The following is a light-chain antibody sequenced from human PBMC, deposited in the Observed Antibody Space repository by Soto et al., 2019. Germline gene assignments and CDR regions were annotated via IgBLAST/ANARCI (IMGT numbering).Light chain of an antibody. V-gene: IGLV3-21*01. J-gene: IGLJ3*02. CDR3: QVWDISSGHVV. Sequence: SYELTQPPSVSAAPGKTASVACGGSNIGSKSVHWYQKKSGQAPVLVMYYDSDRHSGIPERFSGYNSGNTATLTISRVEAGDEADYYCQVWDISSGHVVFGGGTKLTVL. CDR2: YDS. CDR1: NIGSKS.